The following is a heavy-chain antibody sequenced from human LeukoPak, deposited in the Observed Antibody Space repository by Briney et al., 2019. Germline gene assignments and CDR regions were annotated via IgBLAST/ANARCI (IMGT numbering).Heavy chain of an antibody. CDR2: TYYRSERYN. CDR3: ARDPNHRFDP. V-gene: IGHV6-1*01. J-gene: IGHJ5*02. Sequence: SQSLSLTCAISGDTVSSNSAAWNWIRQSPSSGLEWLGRTYYRSERYNDYTVSVKSNITINPDTSKNQFSLQLNSVTPEDTAVYCCARDPNHRFDPWGQGTLVTVSS. CDR1: GDTVSSNSAA.